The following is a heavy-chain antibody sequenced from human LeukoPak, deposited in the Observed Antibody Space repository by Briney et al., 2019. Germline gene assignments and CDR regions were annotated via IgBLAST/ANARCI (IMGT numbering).Heavy chain of an antibody. CDR3: AKVRGAGSYYIRKDNWFDP. Sequence: SETLSLTCAVYGGSFSGYYWSWIRQPLGKGLEWIGEINHSGSTNYNPSLKSRVTISVDTSKNQFSLKLSSVTAADTAVYYCAKVRGAGSYYIRKDNWFDPWGQGTLVTVSS. CDR1: GGSFSGYY. D-gene: IGHD3-10*01. V-gene: IGHV4-34*01. J-gene: IGHJ5*02. CDR2: INHSGST.